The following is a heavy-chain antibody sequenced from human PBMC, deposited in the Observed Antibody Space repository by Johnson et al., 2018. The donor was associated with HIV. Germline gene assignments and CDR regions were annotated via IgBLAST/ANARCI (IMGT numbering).Heavy chain of an antibody. CDR1: GFTFEDNA. D-gene: IGHD1-26*01. J-gene: IGHJ3*02. CDR3: AKGWIVGATKGEVDALDI. CDR2: FGWNSGRI. V-gene: IGHV3-9*01. Sequence: VQLVESGGGLVQPGRSLGLSCAASGFTFEDNAMHWVRQAPGRGLGWVSGFGWNSGRIGYGAFVRGEFTLSRDTAKTSLDLQMKRLRAEDTALYYCAKGWIVGATKGEVDALDIWGQGTMVTVSS.